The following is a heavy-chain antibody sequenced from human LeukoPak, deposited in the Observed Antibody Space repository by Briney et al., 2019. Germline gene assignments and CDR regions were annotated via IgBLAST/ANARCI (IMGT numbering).Heavy chain of an antibody. J-gene: IGHJ4*02. Sequence: GASVKVSFKASGYTFTGYYMHWVRQAPGQGLEWMGWINPNTGGTNYAQEFQGRVTMTRDTSISTPYMELSWLRSDDTAVYYCARALYTSRSYLATFSPTNFDYWGQGTLVTVSS. V-gene: IGHV1-2*02. CDR2: INPNTGGT. CDR3: ARALYTSRSYLATFSPTNFDY. CDR1: GYTFTGYY. D-gene: IGHD6-13*01.